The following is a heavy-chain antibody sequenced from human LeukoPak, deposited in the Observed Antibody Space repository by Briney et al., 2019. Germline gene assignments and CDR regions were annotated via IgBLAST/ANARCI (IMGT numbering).Heavy chain of an antibody. V-gene: IGHV1-24*01. D-gene: IGHD3-16*02. CDR2: FDPEDGET. J-gene: IGHJ4*02. CDR1: GYTLTELS. Sequence: ASVKVSCKVSGYTLTELSMHWVRQAPGKGLEWMGGFDPEDGETIYAQKFQGRVTMTEDTSTDTAYMELSSLRSEDTAVYYCATRRYVWGSYRWDFDYWGRGTLVTVSS. CDR3: ATRRYVWGSYRWDFDY.